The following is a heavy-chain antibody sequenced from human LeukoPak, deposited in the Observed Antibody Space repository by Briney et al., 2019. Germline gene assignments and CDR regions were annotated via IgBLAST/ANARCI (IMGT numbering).Heavy chain of an antibody. J-gene: IGHJ5*02. CDR2: INHSGST. V-gene: IGHV4-34*01. D-gene: IGHD6-19*01. Sequence: SETLSLTCAVYGGSFSGSYWSWLRQPPGKGLEWIGEINHSGSTNYNPSLKSRVTISVDTSKNQFSLKLNSVTAADTAVYYCARYVAVAGTINWFDPWGQGTLVTVSS. CDR1: GGSFSGSY. CDR3: ARYVAVAGTINWFDP.